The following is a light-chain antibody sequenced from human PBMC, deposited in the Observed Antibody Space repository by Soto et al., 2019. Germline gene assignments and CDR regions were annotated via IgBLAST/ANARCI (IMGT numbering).Light chain of an antibody. V-gene: IGKV1-33*01. CDR2: DVS. J-gene: IGKJ4*01. CDR1: QDISTH. Sequence: DIQMTQSPSSLSASVGDRVTITCQASQDISTHLTWFQQKPGKAPKLLIYDVSILETGVPSRFSGSGSGPHFTFSISSLQPEDIATYYCQQFDSLPLTFGGGTRVEIK. CDR3: QQFDSLPLT.